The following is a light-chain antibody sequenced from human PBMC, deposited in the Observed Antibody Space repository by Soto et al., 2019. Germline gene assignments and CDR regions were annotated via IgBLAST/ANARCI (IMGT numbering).Light chain of an antibody. CDR1: QRVSGSY. J-gene: IGKJ4*01. CDR2: GAS. Sequence: VFRECPGSRSFSPRYKWTLSCRSSQRVSGSYLAWYQQKPRQPPSLLIKGASSRATAIPARFSGSGSGTDFTLTISRLAPEAFAVSYCQQYGSSPPLTCGGGTQVDTK. V-gene: IGKV3-20*01. CDR3: QQYGSSPPLT.